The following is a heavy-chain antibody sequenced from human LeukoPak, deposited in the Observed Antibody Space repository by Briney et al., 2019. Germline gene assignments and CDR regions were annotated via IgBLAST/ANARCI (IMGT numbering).Heavy chain of an antibody. CDR1: GFTVSSNY. CDR2: IYGGGST. Sequence: GGSLRLSCAASGFTVSSNYMSWVRQAPGKGLEWDSVIYGGGSTYYADSVKGRFAISRDNSKNTLYLQMNSLRAEDTAVYYCAREHIVVASPWWGMDVWGQGTTVTVSS. D-gene: IGHD2-21*01. CDR3: AREHIVVASPWWGMDV. J-gene: IGHJ6*02. V-gene: IGHV3-66*01.